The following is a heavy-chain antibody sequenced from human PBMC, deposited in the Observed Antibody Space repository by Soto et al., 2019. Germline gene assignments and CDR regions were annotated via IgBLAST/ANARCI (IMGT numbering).Heavy chain of an antibody. Sequence: EVQLVESGGGLVQPGGSLRLSCGASGFTFRTYWLSWVRQVPGKGQEWVANINQDGSEKNYVDSVKGRFTISRDNAKNSLYLQMSSLRAEDTALYYCARDGSTSWYSYDYHGMDVWGQGTTVTVSS. V-gene: IGHV3-7*05. J-gene: IGHJ6*02. CDR2: INQDGSEK. CDR1: GFTFRTYW. CDR3: ARDGSTSWYSYDYHGMDV. D-gene: IGHD5-18*01.